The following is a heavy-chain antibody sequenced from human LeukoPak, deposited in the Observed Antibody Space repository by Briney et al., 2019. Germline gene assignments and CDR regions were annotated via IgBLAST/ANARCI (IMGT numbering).Heavy chain of an antibody. CDR3: VRSSAAAKYYFDY. J-gene: IGHJ4*02. CDR2: ISYDGSNE. V-gene: IGHV3-30-3*01. D-gene: IGHD6-13*01. Sequence: AGGSLRLSCAASGFIFSRHTMHWVRQALGKGLQWVALISYDGSNEYFADSVKGRFTISRDNSRNTLSLQVNSLRLEDTAVYYCVRSSAAAKYYFDYWGQGTLVTVSS. CDR1: GFIFSRHT.